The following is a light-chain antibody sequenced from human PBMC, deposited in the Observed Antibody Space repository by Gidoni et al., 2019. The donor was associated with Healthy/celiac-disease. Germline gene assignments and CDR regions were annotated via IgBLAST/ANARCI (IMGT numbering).Light chain of an antibody. J-gene: IGKJ3*01. CDR1: QSVLYSSNNKNY. CDR3: QQYYSTLPRT. V-gene: IGKV4-1*01. Sequence: DIVMTQSPDSLAVSLGERATINCKSSQSVLYSSNNKNYLAWYQQKPGQPPKLLIYWASTRESGVPDRFSGSGSGTDFTLTISSLQAEDVAVYYCQQYYSTLPRTFGPGTKVDIK. CDR2: WAS.